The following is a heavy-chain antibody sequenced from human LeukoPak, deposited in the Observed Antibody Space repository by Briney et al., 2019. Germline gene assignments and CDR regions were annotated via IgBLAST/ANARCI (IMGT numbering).Heavy chain of an antibody. Sequence: PGGSLRLSCAASGFTFNDYYMSWIRQAPGKGLEWLSYIDIGGTNTHYADSVKGRFTISRDNAKKSLYLEMNNLRAEDTAVYYCATDGAGFDTWGQGVLVTVSS. V-gene: IGHV3-11*01. J-gene: IGHJ5*02. CDR3: ATDGAGFDT. CDR2: IDIGGTNT. CDR1: GFTFNDYY.